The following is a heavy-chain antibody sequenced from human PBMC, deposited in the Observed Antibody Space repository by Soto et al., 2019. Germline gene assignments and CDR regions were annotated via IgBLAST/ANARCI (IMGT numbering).Heavy chain of an antibody. Sequence: PGGSLRLSCAAAGFTFSTSWMSWVRQAPGKRLEWVANINQDGGGKFYVGSVKGRFTISRDNAQNSLYLQMNSLRAEDTAVYFCARDYWNYFDYWGQGTLVTVSS. V-gene: IGHV3-7*05. CDR2: INQDGGGK. CDR1: GFTFSTSW. J-gene: IGHJ4*02. D-gene: IGHD1-1*01. CDR3: ARDYWNYFDY.